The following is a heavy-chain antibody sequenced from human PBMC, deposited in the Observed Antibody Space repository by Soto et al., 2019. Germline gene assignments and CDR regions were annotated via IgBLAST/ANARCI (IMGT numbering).Heavy chain of an antibody. CDR1: GGSISSYY. V-gene: IGHV4-4*07. CDR2: IYTSGST. Sequence: SETLSLTCTVSGGSISSYYWSWIRQPAGKGLEWIGRIYTSGSTNYNPSLKSRVTMSVDTSKNQFSLKLSSVTAADTPVYYCARDNYDFWSGYYTNNYYYYGMDVWGQGTTVTVSS. D-gene: IGHD3-3*01. CDR3: ARDNYDFWSGYYTNNYYYYGMDV. J-gene: IGHJ6*02.